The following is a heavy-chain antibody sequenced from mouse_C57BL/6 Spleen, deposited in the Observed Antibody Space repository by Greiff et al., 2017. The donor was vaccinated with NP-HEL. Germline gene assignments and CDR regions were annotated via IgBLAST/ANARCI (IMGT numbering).Heavy chain of an antibody. CDR2: IHPNSGST. CDR1: GYTFTSYC. D-gene: IGHD3-3*01. J-gene: IGHJ1*03. V-gene: IGHV1-64*01. Sequence: QVQLQQPGAELVKPGASVKLSCKASGYTFTSYCMHWVKQRPGQGLEWIGMIHPNSGSTNYNEKFKSKATLTVDKSSSTAYMQLSSLTSEDSAVCDCARGGTGNWYFDVWGTGTTVTVSS. CDR3: ARGGTGNWYFDV.